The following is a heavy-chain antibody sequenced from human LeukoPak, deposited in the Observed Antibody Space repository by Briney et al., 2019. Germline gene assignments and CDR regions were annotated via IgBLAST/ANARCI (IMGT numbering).Heavy chain of an antibody. J-gene: IGHJ6*03. D-gene: IGHD6-6*01. V-gene: IGHV3-74*01. CDR3: ARGAARAYYMDV. CDR1: GFIFSLYW. CDR2: INIDGSTT. Sequence: RPGGSLRLSCKASGFIFSLYWMHWVRQAPGKGLVWVSRINIDGSTTNYADSVKGRFTISRDNAKNTVHLQMNSLRAEDTAVYYCARGAARAYYMDVWGKGTTVTVSS.